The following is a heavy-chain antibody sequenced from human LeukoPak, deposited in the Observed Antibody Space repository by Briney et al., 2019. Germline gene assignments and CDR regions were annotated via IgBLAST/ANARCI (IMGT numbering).Heavy chain of an antibody. CDR2: ISYDGTNK. D-gene: IGHD7-27*01. CDR3: AKCWGLSYYYYMDV. CDR1: GFTFKNYA. Sequence: EGSLRLSCAASGFTFKNYAMSWVRQAPGTGLECVAVISYDGTNKYYADSVKGRFTISRDSSKNAVYLQMNSLRAEDSAVYFCAKCWGLSYYYYMDVWGKGTTVTVSS. J-gene: IGHJ6*03. V-gene: IGHV3-30*07.